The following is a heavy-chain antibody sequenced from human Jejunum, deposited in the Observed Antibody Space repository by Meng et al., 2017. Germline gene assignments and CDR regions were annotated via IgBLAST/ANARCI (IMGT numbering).Heavy chain of an antibody. D-gene: IGHD3-10*01. CDR3: ARGRDYYGSGNYYNTNWFGP. V-gene: IGHV4-61*01. CDR1: GASVNSGSYY. Sequence: QVQCPESGPGLVRPSETLSLTCTVSGASVNSGSYYWSWIRQPPGKGLEWIGFMYYNEKTNYNPSLKSRVTISVDTSKNQFSLKLTSVTAADTAVYYCARGRDYYGSGNYYNTNWFGPWGQGTLVTVSS. CDR2: MYYNEKT. J-gene: IGHJ5*02.